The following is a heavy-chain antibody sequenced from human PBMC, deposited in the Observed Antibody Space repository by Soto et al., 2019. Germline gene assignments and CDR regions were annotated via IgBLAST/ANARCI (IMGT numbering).Heavy chain of an antibody. J-gene: IGHJ4*02. CDR3: ARDCSSTSCSVRFDY. V-gene: IGHV3-7*01. Sequence: EVQLVESGGGLVQPGGSLRLSCAASGFTFSSYWMSWVRQAPGKGLEWVANIKQDGSEKNYVDSVKGRFTISREKAKNSLYLQMNSLRAEDTAVYYCARDCSSTSCSVRFDYWGQGTLVTVSS. CDR1: GFTFSSYW. CDR2: IKQDGSEK. D-gene: IGHD2-2*01.